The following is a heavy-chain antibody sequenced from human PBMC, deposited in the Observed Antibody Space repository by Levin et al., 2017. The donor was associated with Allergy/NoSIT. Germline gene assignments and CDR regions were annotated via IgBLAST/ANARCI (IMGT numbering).Heavy chain of an antibody. CDR3: VRSLGTYYYNYMDV. J-gene: IGHJ6*03. V-gene: IGHV3-21*01. Sequence: RSGGSLRLSCAASGFTFSSFGMNWVRQAPGKGLEWVSFISSSSSHIYYADSVKGRFTISRDNAKNSLYLQMNSLRAEDTAVYYCVRSLGTYYYNYMDVWGKGTTVTVSS. CDR2: ISSSSSHI. CDR1: GFTFSSFG.